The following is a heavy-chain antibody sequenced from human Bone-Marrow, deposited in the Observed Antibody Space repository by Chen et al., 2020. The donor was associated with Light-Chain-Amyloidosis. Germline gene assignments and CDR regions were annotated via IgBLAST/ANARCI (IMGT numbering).Heavy chain of an antibody. CDR3: AREGRYITMVRGVIRYYYYMDV. J-gene: IGHJ6*03. Sequence: EVQLVESGGGLVQPGGSLRLSCAASGFTFSSCWMSWVRQAPGKGLEWVANIKQDGSEKYYVDSVKGRFTISRDNAKNSLYLQMNSLRAEDTAVYYCAREGRYITMVRGVIRYYYYMDVWGKGTTVTVSS. CDR1: GFTFSSCW. D-gene: IGHD3-10*01. V-gene: IGHV3-7*01. CDR2: IKQDGSEK.